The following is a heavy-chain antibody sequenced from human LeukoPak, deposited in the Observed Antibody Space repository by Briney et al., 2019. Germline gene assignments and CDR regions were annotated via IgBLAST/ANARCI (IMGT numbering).Heavy chain of an antibody. D-gene: IGHD4-23*01. J-gene: IGHJ4*02. V-gene: IGHV4-61*09. CDR3: ARDPTTVVTTPYYFDD. CDR1: GDSISSGSYY. Sequence: PSQTLSLTCSVSGDSISSGSYYWRWIRQPAGKGLEWIGEINHSGSTNYNPSLKSRVTISVDTSKNQFSLKLRSVTAADTAVYYCARDPTTVVTTPYYFDDWGQGTLVTVSS. CDR2: INHSGST.